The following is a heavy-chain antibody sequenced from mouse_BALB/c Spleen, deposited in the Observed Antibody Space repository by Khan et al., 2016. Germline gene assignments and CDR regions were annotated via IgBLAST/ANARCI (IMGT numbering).Heavy chain of an antibody. Sequence: EVQLQESGAELVKPGASVKLSCTASGFNIRDTYMHWVKQRPEQGLEWIGGIDPANGNTKYDPKFQAKATITADKSSNTAYLQLSSLTSEDTAVXYCEGNYVGYYALDYWGQGTSVTVSS. CDR1: GFNIRDTY. J-gene: IGHJ4*01. V-gene: IGHV14-3*02. D-gene: IGHD2-1*01. CDR3: EGNYVGYYALDY. CDR2: IDPANGNT.